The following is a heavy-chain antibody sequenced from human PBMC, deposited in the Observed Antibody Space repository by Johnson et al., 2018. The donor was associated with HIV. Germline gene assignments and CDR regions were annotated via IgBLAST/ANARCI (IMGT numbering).Heavy chain of an antibody. J-gene: IGHJ3*02. Sequence: QVQLVESGGGVVQPGRSLRLFCAASGFTFSSYAIHWVRQAPGKGLEWVAVISYDGSNKYYADSVKGRFTLSRDNAKNSLYLQMNRLRAEDTALYYCARVRSGWELLGAFDIWGQGTMVTVSS. CDR3: ARVRSGWELLGAFDI. D-gene: IGHD1-26*01. CDR2: ISYDGSNK. CDR1: GFTFSSYA. V-gene: IGHV3-30-3*01.